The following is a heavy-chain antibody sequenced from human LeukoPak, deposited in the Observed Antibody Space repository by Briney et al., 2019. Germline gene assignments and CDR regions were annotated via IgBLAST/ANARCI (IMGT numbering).Heavy chain of an antibody. CDR2: IDPTDSYT. J-gene: IGHJ4*02. CDR3: ARHQDYDILAGYYPLDY. Sequence: GESLRISCKGSGYSFTNKWISWVRQMPGTGLEWMGRIDPTDSYTDYSPSFQGHVTISADKSISTAYLQWSSLKASDTAMYYCARHQDYDILAGYYPLDYWGQGTLVTVSS. CDR1: GYSFTNKW. V-gene: IGHV5-10-1*01. D-gene: IGHD3-9*01.